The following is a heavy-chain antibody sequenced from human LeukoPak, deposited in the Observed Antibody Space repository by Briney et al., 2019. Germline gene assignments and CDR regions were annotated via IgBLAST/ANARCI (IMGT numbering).Heavy chain of an antibody. V-gene: IGHV3-73*01. D-gene: IGHD6-6*01. CDR3: TRRGSSLDY. J-gene: IGHJ4*02. Sequence: GGSLRLSCAASGFTFNGSAMHWVRQASGKGLEWVGRIRSKANSYATAYAASVKGRFTISRDDSKNTAYLEMNSLKTEDTAVYYCTRRGSSLDYWGQGALVTVSS. CDR1: GFTFNGSA. CDR2: IRSKANSYAT.